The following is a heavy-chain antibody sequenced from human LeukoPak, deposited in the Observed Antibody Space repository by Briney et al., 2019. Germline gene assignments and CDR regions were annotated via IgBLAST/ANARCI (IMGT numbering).Heavy chain of an antibody. CDR2: IKKKGDGGTT. CDR3: TTVTMVRDYDY. J-gene: IGHJ4*02. D-gene: IGHD3-10*01. CDR1: GFPFSDDW. V-gene: IGHV3-15*01. Sequence: GGSLRLSCAASGFPFSDDWMSWVRQAPGKGLEWVGRIKKKGDGGTTDYAAAVKGRFTISRDDSKNMLYLEMNNLKIEDTAVYYCTTVTMVRDYDYWGQGTLVTVSS.